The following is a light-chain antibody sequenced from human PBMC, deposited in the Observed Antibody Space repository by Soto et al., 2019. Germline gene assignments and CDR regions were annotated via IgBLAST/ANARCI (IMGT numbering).Light chain of an antibody. CDR1: QGISNY. CDR3: QKYNCAPFT. CDR2: AAS. J-gene: IGKJ3*01. Sequence: DIQMTQSPSSLSASVGDRVTITCRASQGISNYLAWYQQKPGMVPKLLIYAASTLHSGVPSRFSGSGSATDCTLTISSLQPEDVATYYCQKYNCAPFTFGPGTKVDIK. V-gene: IGKV1-27*01.